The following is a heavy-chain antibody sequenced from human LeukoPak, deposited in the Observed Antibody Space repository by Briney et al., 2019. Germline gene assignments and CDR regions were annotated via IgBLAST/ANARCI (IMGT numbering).Heavy chain of an antibody. CDR3: ARGTIASFDY. J-gene: IGHJ4*02. CDR1: SDSISNYY. V-gene: IGHV4-59*01. D-gene: IGHD1-7*01. CDR2: IYYTGST. Sequence: SETLSLTCTVSSDSISNYYWSWIRQPPGKGLEWIGYIYYTGSTHYNPSLKSRVTILVDRSKNQFSLRLNSVTAADTAVYSCARGTIASFDYWGQGALVTVSS.